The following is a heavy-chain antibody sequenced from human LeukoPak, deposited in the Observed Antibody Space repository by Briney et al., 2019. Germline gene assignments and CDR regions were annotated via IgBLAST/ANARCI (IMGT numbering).Heavy chain of an antibody. J-gene: IGHJ3*02. CDR2: IYTSGST. V-gene: IGHV4-4*07. CDR3: ASSYDILTGYYPLNAFDI. D-gene: IGHD3-9*01. Sequence: SETLSLTCTVSGGSISSNYWSWIRQPAGKGLEWIGRIYTSGSTNYNPSLKSRVTISVDKSNNQFSLKLSSVTAADTAVYYCASSYDILTGYYPLNAFDIWGQGTMVTVSS. CDR1: GGSISSNY.